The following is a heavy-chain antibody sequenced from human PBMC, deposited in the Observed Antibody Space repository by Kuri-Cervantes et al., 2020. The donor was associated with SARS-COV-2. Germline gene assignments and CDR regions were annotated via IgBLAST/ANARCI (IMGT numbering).Heavy chain of an antibody. J-gene: IGHJ3*02. CDR2: MRPNSGNT. CDR3: ARGTWIQLWLSAFDI. D-gene: IGHD5-18*01. Sequence: ASVKVSCKASGYTFTSYDINWVRQAPGQGPEWMGYMRPNSGNTGYAQKFQGRVTMTRNTFTSTAYMELSRLTSEDTAVYYCARGTWIQLWLSAFDIWGQGTMVTVSS. CDR1: GYTFTSYD. V-gene: IGHV1-8*01.